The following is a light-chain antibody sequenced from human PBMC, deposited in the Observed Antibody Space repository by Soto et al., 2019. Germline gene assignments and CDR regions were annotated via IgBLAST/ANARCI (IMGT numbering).Light chain of an antibody. J-gene: IGKJ4*01. CDR1: QSVNSN. CDR2: DAS. V-gene: IGKV3-15*01. Sequence: EIVMTQSPATLSVSPGERATLSCRASQSVNSNLAWYRQKPGQAPRLLISDASTRATGVPARFSGSGSGTEFTLTISRLQSEDSGIYYCQQHNFGPPLTFGGGTKVDIK. CDR3: QQHNFGPPLT.